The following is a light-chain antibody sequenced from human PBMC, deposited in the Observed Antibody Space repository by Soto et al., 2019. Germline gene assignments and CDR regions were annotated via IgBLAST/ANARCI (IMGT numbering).Light chain of an antibody. V-gene: IGKV1-5*01. CDR1: QSNSSW. CDR2: DAS. J-gene: IGKJ1*01. Sequence: DIQMTQSPSTLSASVGDRVTITCRASQSNSSWLAWYQQKPGKAPKLLIYDASSLESGVPSRFSGSGSGTEFTHTITSLQPDDFATYYCQQYNSYSPRTFGQGTKVEIK. CDR3: QQYNSYSPRT.